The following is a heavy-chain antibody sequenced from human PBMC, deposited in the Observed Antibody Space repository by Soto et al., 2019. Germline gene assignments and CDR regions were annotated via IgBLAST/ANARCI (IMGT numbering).Heavy chain of an antibody. CDR2: MNPNTGDT. V-gene: IGHV1-8*01. D-gene: IGHD1-26*01. J-gene: IGHJ4*02. CDR1: GYTFISYD. CDR3: AMGAGYIFDY. Sequence: QVQLVQSGAEVKKPGASVKVSCTASGYTFISYDINWVRQATGQGLAGMGWMNPNTGDTGYAQKFQGRVTMTRNTSINSANLELSSLRSDDTAGYLCAMGAGYIFDYWGQGTLVTVSS.